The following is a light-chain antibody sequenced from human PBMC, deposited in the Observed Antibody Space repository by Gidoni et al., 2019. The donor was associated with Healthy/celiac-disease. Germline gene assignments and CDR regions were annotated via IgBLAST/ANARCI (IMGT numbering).Light chain of an antibody. CDR2: GAS. CDR3: QQYNNWPPVT. Sequence: EIVLTHSPATLSVSPGERATLSCRASQSVSSNLAWYQQKPGQAPRLLIYGASTRATGIPARFSGSGSGTEFTLTISSLQSEDFAVYYCQQYNNWPPVTFGGGTKVEIK. J-gene: IGKJ4*01. V-gene: IGKV3-15*01. CDR1: QSVSSN.